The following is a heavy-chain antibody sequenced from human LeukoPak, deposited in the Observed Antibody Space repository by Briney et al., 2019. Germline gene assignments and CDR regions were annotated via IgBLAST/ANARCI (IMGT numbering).Heavy chain of an antibody. D-gene: IGHD4/OR15-4a*01. CDR3: ATECRTWCLNAFDM. CDR1: GFIFSNSA. V-gene: IGHV3-30*03. CDR2: ISYDGSNK. Sequence: GGSLRLSCAASGFIFSNSAMHWVRQAPGKGLEWVAVISYDGSNKYYADSVKGRFTISRDNSKNTLYLQMNSLTAEDTAVYYCATECRTWCLNAFDMWGQGTVVTVSS. J-gene: IGHJ3*02.